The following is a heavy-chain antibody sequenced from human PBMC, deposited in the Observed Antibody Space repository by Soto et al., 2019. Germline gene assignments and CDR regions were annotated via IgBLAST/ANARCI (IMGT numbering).Heavy chain of an antibody. V-gene: IGHV3-30*18. CDR3: AKDLMSSFGRWSHYCGMDV. CDR2: ISYDGSNK. Sequence: QVQLVESGGGVVQPGRSLRLSCAASGFTFSSYGMHWVRQAPGKGLEWVAVISYDGSNKYYADSVKGRLTISRDNSKNTLYLQMNSLRAEDTAVYYCAKDLMSSFGRWSHYCGMDVWGQGTTVTVSS. CDR1: GFTFSSYG. D-gene: IGHD3-3*01. J-gene: IGHJ6*02.